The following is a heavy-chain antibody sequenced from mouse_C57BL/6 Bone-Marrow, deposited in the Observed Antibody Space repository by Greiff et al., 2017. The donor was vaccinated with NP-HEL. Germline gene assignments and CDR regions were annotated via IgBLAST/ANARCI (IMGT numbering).Heavy chain of an antibody. D-gene: IGHD3-2*02. CDR2: IYPGSGST. CDR1: GYTFTSYW. Sequence: QVQLQQPGAELVKPGASVKMSCKASGYTFTSYWITWVKQRPGQGLEWIGDIYPGSGSTNYNEKFKSKATLTVDTSSSTAYMQLSSLTSEDSAVCYCARTQLRLPRPSFAYWGQGTLVTVSA. V-gene: IGHV1-55*01. CDR3: ARTQLRLPRPSFAY. J-gene: IGHJ3*01.